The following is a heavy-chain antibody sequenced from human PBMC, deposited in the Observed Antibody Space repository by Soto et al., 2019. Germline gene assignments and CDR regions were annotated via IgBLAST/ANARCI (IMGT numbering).Heavy chain of an antibody. CDR3: FSVPTQGGISYDLDS. J-gene: IGHJ4*02. D-gene: IGHD2-15*01. CDR1: GVSVTSGGYF. V-gene: IGHV4-39*01. Sequence: QLLLHESGPGLVKPSETLSLTCTVSGVSVTSGGYFWGWIRQSPGQGLEWLGSIFYEVTSYYNPSLKTRVTPSVDGSESQFSLKLTFVTAADTAIYYWFSVPTQGGISYDLDSWGPGPLVTASA. CDR2: IFYEVTS.